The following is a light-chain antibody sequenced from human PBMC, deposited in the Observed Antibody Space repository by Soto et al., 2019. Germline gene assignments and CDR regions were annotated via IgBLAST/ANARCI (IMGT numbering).Light chain of an antibody. CDR1: SSNIGSNT. V-gene: IGLV1-44*01. CDR2: SSN. CDR3: AAWDGSLNGVV. Sequence: QSVLTQPPSASETPGQRVTISCSGGSSNIGSNTVNWYQQLPGTAPKLLIYSSNLRPSGVPDRISGSKSGTSASLAISGLQSGDEADYYCAAWDGSLNGVVFGGGTKLTVL. J-gene: IGLJ3*02.